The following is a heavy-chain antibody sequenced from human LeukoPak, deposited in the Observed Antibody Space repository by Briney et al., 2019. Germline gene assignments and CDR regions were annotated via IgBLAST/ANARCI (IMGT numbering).Heavy chain of an antibody. J-gene: IGHJ4*02. CDR3: ATGVGYR. Sequence: RGSLRLSCAASGFSFSNYWLHWVRQAPGKGPVWVSRINPDGTYTSYADSVKGRFTISRDNAKNTLYLQMNNLGAEDSAVYYCATGVGYRWGQGTRVTVSS. V-gene: IGHV3-74*01. CDR2: INPDGTYT. D-gene: IGHD5-12*01. CDR1: GFSFSNYW.